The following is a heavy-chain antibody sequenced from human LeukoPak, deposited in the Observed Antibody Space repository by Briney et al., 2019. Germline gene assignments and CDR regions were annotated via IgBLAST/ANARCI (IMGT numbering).Heavy chain of an antibody. V-gene: IGHV4-39*07. D-gene: IGHD6-13*01. CDR2: IYYSGST. Sequence: WIRQPPGKGLEWIGSIYYSGSTYYNPSLKSRVTISVDTSKNQFSLKLSSVTAADAAVYYCARVPIAAAGIYGMDVWGQGTTVTVSS. J-gene: IGHJ6*02. CDR3: ARVPIAAAGIYGMDV.